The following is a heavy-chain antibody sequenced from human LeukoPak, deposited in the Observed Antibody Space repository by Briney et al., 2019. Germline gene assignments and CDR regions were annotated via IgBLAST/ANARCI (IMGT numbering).Heavy chain of an antibody. CDR2: ISYSGS. CDR3: VRRGYGADYFDY. J-gene: IGHJ4*02. V-gene: IGHV4-59*08. Sequence: PSETLSLTCTVSRGSIGYYFWIWIRQPPGKGLEWIGYISYSGSNYNPSLKSRVSQSVDTSKNQFSLKLSSVTAADTAVYYCVRRGYGADYFDYWGQGTLVTVSS. D-gene: IGHD4-17*01. CDR1: RGSIGYYF.